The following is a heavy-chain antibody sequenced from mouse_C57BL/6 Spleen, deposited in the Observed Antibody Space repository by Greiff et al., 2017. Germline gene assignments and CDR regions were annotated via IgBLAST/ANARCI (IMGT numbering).Heavy chain of an antibody. V-gene: IGHV1-42*01. CDR1: GYSFTGYY. CDR2: INPSTGGT. Sequence: LVESGPELVKPGASVKISCKASGYSFTGYYMNWVKQSPEKSLEWIGEINPSTGGTTYNQKFKAKATLTVDKSSSTAYMQLKSLTSEDSAVYYCASDWDGAYWGQGTLVTVSA. CDR3: ASDWDGAY. D-gene: IGHD4-1*01. J-gene: IGHJ3*01.